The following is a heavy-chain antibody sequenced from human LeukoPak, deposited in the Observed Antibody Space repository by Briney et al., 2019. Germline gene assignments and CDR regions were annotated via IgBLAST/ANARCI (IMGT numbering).Heavy chain of an antibody. J-gene: IGHJ2*01. CDR2: INHSGIA. CDR1: ERFLNDYS. Sequence: SETLSLTYAADERFLNDYSCRWLRQPPGKGLEWIGEINHSGIANYNPSLKSQVTISVDPSKNQFSLKVTYVTAADTSVYYCARVGFDLWGRGTLVTVSS. V-gene: IGHV4-34*01. D-gene: IGHD3-16*01. CDR3: ARVGFDL.